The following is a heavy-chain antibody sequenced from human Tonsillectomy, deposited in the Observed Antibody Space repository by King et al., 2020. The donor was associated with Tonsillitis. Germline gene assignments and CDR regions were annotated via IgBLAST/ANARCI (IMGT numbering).Heavy chain of an antibody. CDR3: ARDQGRITICGVDRRGNWFDP. CDR1: GFTFSSYS. CDR2: ISSSSSTI. V-gene: IGHV3-48*02. J-gene: IGHJ5*02. D-gene: IGHD3-3*01. Sequence: VQLVESGGGLVQPGGSLRLSCAASGFTFSSYSMNWVRQAPGKGLEWVSYISSSSSTIYYADSVKGRFTISRDNATNSLYLQRNSLRDEDTAVYYCARDQGRITICGVDRRGNWFDPWGQGTLVTVSS.